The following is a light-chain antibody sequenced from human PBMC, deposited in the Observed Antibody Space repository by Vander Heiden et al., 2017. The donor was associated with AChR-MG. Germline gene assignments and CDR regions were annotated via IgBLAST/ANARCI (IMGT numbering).Light chain of an antibody. Sequence: DIVMTQSPFSLSVTPGQPASISCKSTQSLLHSDGKTNLYWYLQKPGQPPQLLIYEGSKRFSGVPERFRPSASGTDFTLTIIRVVAEDVGVYYCRQSLELRWTFRQGVKVE. CDR1: QSLLHSDGKTN. J-gene: IGKJ1*01. CDR2: EGS. V-gene: IGKV2D-29*01. CDR3: RQSLELRWT.